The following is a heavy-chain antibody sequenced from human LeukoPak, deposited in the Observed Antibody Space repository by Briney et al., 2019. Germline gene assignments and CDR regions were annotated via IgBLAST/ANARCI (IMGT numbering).Heavy chain of an antibody. CDR1: GFTFSSYS. D-gene: IGHD5-24*01. V-gene: IGHV3-21*01. J-gene: IGHJ6*02. Sequence: GGSLRLSCAASGFTFSSYSMTWVRQAPGKGLEWVSSISSSSSYIYYADSVKGRFTISRDNAKNSLYLQMNSLRAEDTAVYYCARRLAGYNIYYYYYGMDVWGQGTTVTVS. CDR3: ARRLAGYNIYYYYYGMDV. CDR2: ISSSSSYI.